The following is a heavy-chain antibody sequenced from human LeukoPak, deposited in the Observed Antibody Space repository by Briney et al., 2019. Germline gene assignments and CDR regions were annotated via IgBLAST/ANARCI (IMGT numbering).Heavy chain of an antibody. D-gene: IGHD5-18*01. CDR3: ARQYSYGSQYYFDY. J-gene: IGHJ4*02. V-gene: IGHV4-30-2*01. CDR2: IYHSGST. CDR1: GGSLSSGGYS. Sequence: SQTLSLTCAVSGGSLSSGGYSWGWLRQPPGRGLEGIGYIYHSGSTYYNPSLKSRVTISVDRSKNQFSLKLSSVTAADTAVYYCARQYSYGSQYYFDYWGQGTLVTVSS.